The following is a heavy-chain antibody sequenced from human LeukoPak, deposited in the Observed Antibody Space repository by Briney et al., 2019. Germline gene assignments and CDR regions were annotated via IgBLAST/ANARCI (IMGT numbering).Heavy chain of an antibody. D-gene: IGHD3-22*01. V-gene: IGHV3-11*01. CDR2: ISSSGSTI. J-gene: IGHJ4*02. CDR1: GFTFSDYY. Sequence: GGSLRLSCAASGFTFSDYYMSWIRQAPGKGLEWVSYISSSGSTIYYADSVKGRFTSSRDNAKNSLYLQMNSLRSEDTAVYYCARHYKNSYDSSGYYYLGYYFDYWGQGTLVTVSS. CDR3: ARHYKNSYDSSGYYYLGYYFDY.